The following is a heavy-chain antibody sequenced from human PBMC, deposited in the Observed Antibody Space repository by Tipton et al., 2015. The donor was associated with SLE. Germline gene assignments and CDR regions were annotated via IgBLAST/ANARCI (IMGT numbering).Heavy chain of an antibody. D-gene: IGHD2-8*01. Sequence: SLRLSCVASGFTLSNYEMSWVRQAPGKGLEWLSYISRSTGTTYSADSVKGRFTISRDNAKDSLHLHMSRLTAEDAAIYYCARHGPSSTYWYFDLWGRGTLVTVSS. V-gene: IGHV3-48*03. CDR2: ISRSTGTT. CDR3: ARHGPSSTYWYFDL. CDR1: GFTLSNYE. J-gene: IGHJ2*01.